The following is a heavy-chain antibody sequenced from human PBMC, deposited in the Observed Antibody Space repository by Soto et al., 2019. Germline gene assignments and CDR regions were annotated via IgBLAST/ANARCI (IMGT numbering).Heavy chain of an antibody. CDR2: IKHSGSA. V-gene: IGHV4-34*01. Sequence: QVQLQQWGAGLLKPSETLSLTCAVYGGSFSGYYWSWIRQPPGKGLAWIGEIKHSGSASYNPSLTRRVTISVDKSKNQFSLKLSSVTAADTAVYCCARILGFSYDYYSSGYYCVYLGQETRVTVSS. CDR1: GGSFSGYY. D-gene: IGHD3-22*01. J-gene: IGHJ4*02. CDR3: ARILGFSYDYYSSGYYCVY.